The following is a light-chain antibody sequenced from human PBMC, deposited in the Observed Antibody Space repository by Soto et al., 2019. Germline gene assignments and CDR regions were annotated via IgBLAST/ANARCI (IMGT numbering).Light chain of an antibody. CDR1: TGAVTSGYY. Sequence: CASSTGAVTSGYYPNWFQQRPGQPPRALIYSTTYKHPWTPARFSGSLVGGKAALTLSAAQPEDEAEYYCLLFYGDGVVFGGGTKLTVL. CDR3: LLFYGDGVV. CDR2: STT. J-gene: IGLJ2*01. V-gene: IGLV7-43*01.